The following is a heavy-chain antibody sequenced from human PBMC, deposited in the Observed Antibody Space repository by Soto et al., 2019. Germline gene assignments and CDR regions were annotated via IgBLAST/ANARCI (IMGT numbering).Heavy chain of an antibody. J-gene: IGHJ4*02. CDR3: AKRTSGTTWGESDY. CDR1: GYIFSDYG. D-gene: IGHD4-17*01. V-gene: IGHV1-18*04. Sequence: QVQVMQSXAEVKKPGDSVKVSCKTSGYIFSDYGINWVRQAPGQGLEWMGWISGYSGNANLAQKFQGRVTMTTDKSTRTAYMELRRLRSDDTAVYYCAKRTSGTTWGESDYWGQGTLVTVSS. CDR2: ISGYSGNA.